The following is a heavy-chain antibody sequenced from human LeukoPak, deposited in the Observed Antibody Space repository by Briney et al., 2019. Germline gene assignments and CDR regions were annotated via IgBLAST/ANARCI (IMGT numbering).Heavy chain of an antibody. Sequence: NSSETLSLTCAVYGGSFSGYYWSWIRQPPGKGLEWIGEINHSGSTNYNPSLKSRVTISVDTSKNQFSLKLSSVTAADTAVYYCARGVRIQYYYDSSGYYPDAFDIWGQGTMVTVSS. D-gene: IGHD3-22*01. CDR1: GGSFSGYY. CDR2: INHSGST. J-gene: IGHJ3*02. V-gene: IGHV4-34*01. CDR3: ARGVRIQYYYDSSGYYPDAFDI.